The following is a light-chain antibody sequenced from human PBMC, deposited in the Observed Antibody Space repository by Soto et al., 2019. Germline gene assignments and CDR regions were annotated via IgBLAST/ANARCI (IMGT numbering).Light chain of an antibody. J-gene: IGLJ1*01. CDR2: DIS. CDR3: CSYAGSYTYV. V-gene: IGLV2-11*01. CDR1: SSDVGSYDY. Sequence: ALTQPRSVSGSPGQSVTVSCSGSSSDVGSYDYVSWYQQYPGKAPKLIIYDISKRPSGVPDRFSGSKSGNTASLTISGLLPEDEADYYCCSYAGSYTYVFGPGTKV.